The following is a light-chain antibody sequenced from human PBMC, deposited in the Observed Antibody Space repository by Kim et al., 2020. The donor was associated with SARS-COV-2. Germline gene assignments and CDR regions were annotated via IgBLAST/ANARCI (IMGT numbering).Light chain of an antibody. CDR1: QSVSSTY. Sequence: EIMLTQSPGTLSLSPGERACLSCRASQSVSSTYLAWYQQKPGQAPRLLIYGASSRATGIPDRFSGSGFGTDFTLTISRLEAEDFAVYYCQYYNTSVTFGPGTKVDIK. CDR3: QYYNTSVT. V-gene: IGKV3-20*01. J-gene: IGKJ3*01. CDR2: GAS.